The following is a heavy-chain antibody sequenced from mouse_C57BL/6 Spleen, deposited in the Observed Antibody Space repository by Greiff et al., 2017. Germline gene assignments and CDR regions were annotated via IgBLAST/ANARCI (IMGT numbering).Heavy chain of an antibody. CDR1: GYTFTSYG. Sequence: QVQLQQSGAELARPGASVKLSCKASGYTFTSYGISWVKQRTGQGLEWIGEIYPRSGNTYYNEKFKGKATLTADKSSSTAYMELRSRTSEDSAVDFWARGGDNGNTAGFADWGQGTLVTVSA. V-gene: IGHV1-81*01. D-gene: IGHD2-1*01. J-gene: IGHJ3*01. CDR3: ARGGDNGNTAGFAD. CDR2: IYPRSGNT.